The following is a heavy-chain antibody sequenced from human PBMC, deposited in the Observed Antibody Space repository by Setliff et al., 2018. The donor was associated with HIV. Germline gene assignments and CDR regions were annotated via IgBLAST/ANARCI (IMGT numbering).Heavy chain of an antibody. CDR2: ISGSAGTT. Sequence: GGSLRLSCAASGFIFSSYGMHWVRQAPGKGLEWVSGISGSAGTTYYADSVKGRFTISRDNSKNTLYLQMNSLRAEDTAVYYCAKTLPTLYPPHDYYFAMDVWGQGTTVTVSS. CDR1: GFIFSSYG. D-gene: IGHD2-15*01. V-gene: IGHV3-23*01. J-gene: IGHJ6*02. CDR3: AKTLPTLYPPHDYYFAMDV.